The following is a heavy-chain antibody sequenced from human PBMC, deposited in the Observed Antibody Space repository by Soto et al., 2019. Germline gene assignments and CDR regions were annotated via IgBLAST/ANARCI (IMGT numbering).Heavy chain of an antibody. D-gene: IGHD4-17*01. Sequence: QVQLVQSGAEVKKPGASVKVSCKASGYIFTNYDINWVRQATGQGLEYLGWINPNSGNTGYVQKFQGRVTMTRNTPINTPYMELNSLRSEDTAVYYCARGLKYGDYSRWCDPWGQGTLVNVSS. CDR2: INPNSGNT. CDR1: GYIFTNYD. V-gene: IGHV1-8*01. CDR3: ARGLKYGDYSRWCDP. J-gene: IGHJ5*02.